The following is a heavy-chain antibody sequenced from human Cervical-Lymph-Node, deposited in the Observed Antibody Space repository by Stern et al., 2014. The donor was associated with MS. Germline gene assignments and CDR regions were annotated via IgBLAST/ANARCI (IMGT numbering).Heavy chain of an antibody. CDR3: ARDLADYRYYFDS. CDR1: GYSFTDYY. Sequence: QLVQSGTDVKKPGASAKVSCEASGYSFTDYYIHWVRQAPGQGLEWMGWINPATGATTHAQNLEGRVTMTRDTSIPTAYMELSRLSSDDTAVYYCARDLADYRYYFDSWGPGTLVTVSS. V-gene: IGHV1-2*02. CDR2: INPATGAT. J-gene: IGHJ4*02. D-gene: IGHD4-11*01.